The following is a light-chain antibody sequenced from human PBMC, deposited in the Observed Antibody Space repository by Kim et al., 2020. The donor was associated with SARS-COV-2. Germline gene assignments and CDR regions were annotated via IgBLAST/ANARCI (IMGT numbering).Light chain of an antibody. Sequence: SSELTQDPDVSVALGQTVRITCQWDCLRSYSASWYQQKPGQAPVFVMYGNNNRPSGIPDRFSGSSSGNTATLTITGAQAEDEADYYCNSRDTTAYRYVFGTGTKVTVL. CDR1: CLRSYS. V-gene: IGLV3-19*01. CDR2: GNN. CDR3: NSRDTTAYRYV. J-gene: IGLJ1*01.